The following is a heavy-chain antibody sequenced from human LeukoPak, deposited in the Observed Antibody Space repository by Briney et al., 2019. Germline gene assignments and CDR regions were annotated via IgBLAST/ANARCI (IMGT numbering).Heavy chain of an antibody. Sequence: GGSLRLSCAASGFTFSSYSMNWVRQAPGKGLEWVSYISSSSSTIYYADSVKGRFTISRDNAKNSLYLQMNSLRAEDTAVYYCARAGLSTTLFAFDIWGQGTMVTVSS. CDR2: ISSSSSTI. CDR1: GFTFSSYS. J-gene: IGHJ3*02. V-gene: IGHV3-48*01. D-gene: IGHD1-1*01. CDR3: ARAGLSTTLFAFDI.